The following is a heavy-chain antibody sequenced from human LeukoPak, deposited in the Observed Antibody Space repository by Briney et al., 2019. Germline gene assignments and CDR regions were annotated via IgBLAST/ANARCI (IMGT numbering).Heavy chain of an antibody. CDR3: ARAFKYYDFWSGYSAAFDI. J-gene: IGHJ3*02. Sequence: GGSLRLSCAASGFTFSSYAMSWVRQAPGKGLEWVSSISSSSSYIYYADSVKGRFTISRDNAKNSLYLQMNSLRAEDTAVYYCARAFKYYDFWSGYSAAFDIWGQGTMVTVSS. D-gene: IGHD3-3*01. CDR2: ISSSSSYI. CDR1: GFTFSSYA. V-gene: IGHV3-21*01.